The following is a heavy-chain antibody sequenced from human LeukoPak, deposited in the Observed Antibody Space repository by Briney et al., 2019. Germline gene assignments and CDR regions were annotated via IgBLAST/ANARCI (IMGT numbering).Heavy chain of an antibody. CDR2: IHHDGSNK. J-gene: IGHJ4*02. CDR3: AKDILTGYYSYFDY. Sequence: GGSLRLSCAASGFTFSSYGMHWVRQAPGKGLDWVAFIHHDGSNKYYADSVRGRFTISRDNAKNSLYLQMNSLRAEDTALYYCAKDILTGYYSYFDYWGQGTLVTVSS. V-gene: IGHV3-30*02. CDR1: GFTFSSYG. D-gene: IGHD3-9*01.